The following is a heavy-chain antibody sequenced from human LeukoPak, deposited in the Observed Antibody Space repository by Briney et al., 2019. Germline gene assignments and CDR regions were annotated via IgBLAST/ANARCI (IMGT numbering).Heavy chain of an antibody. D-gene: IGHD3-22*01. CDR3: ARDYYDSSGIDH. V-gene: IGHV5-10-1*01. CDR2: IDPSDSYT. Sequence: GESLKISCKGSGYSFTTYWISWVRQMPGKGLEWMGRIDPSDSYTNYSPSFQGHVTISADKSISTAYLQWSSLKASDTAMYYCARDYYDSSGIDHWGQGTLVTVSS. J-gene: IGHJ4*02. CDR1: GYSFTTYW.